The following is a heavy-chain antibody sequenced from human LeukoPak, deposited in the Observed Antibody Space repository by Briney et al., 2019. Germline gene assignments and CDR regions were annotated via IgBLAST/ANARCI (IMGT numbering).Heavy chain of an antibody. CDR2: INWNGGNT. CDR1: GFTFDDYG. D-gene: IGHD1-26*01. J-gene: IGHJ5*02. V-gene: IGHV3-20*04. Sequence: PGGSLRLSCAASGFTFDDYGMSLVRQGPGKGLEWVSGINWNGGNTGYADSVKGRFTIFRDSAKNSLYLEMDSLRVEDTALYYCARTSDGNWFDPWGQGTLVTVSS. CDR3: ARTSDGNWFDP.